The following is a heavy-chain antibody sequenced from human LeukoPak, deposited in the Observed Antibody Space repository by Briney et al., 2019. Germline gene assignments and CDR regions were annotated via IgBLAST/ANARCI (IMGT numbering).Heavy chain of an antibody. CDR1: GGTFSSYT. V-gene: IGHV1-69*02. D-gene: IGHD3-3*01. CDR2: IIPILGIA. Sequence: SVKVSCKASGGTFSSYTISWVRQAPGQGLEWMGRIIPILGIANYAQKFQGRVTITADKSTSTAYMELSSLRSEDTAVYHCARTPTKSYDFWSGYLYYFDYWGQGTLVTVSS. CDR3: ARTPTKSYDFWSGYLYYFDY. J-gene: IGHJ4*02.